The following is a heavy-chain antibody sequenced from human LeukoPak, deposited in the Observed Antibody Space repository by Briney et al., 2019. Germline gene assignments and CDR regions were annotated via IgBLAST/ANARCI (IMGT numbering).Heavy chain of an antibody. D-gene: IGHD6-19*01. CDR2: ITHSGST. CDR3: ARHGIAVAGPRQNAAFDI. CDR1: AGSFSDYY. Sequence: PSETLSLTCAVYAGSFSDYYWSRLRQPPGKGLEWIGKITHSGSTYYNPSLRSLVTISVDTSMNQFSLNLNSVTAADMAVYYCARHGIAVAGPRQNAAFDIWGQGTKVTVSS. V-gene: IGHV4-34*01. J-gene: IGHJ3*02.